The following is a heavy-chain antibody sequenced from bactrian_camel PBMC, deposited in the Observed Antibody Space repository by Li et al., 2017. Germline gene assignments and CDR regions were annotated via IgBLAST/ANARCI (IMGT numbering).Heavy chain of an antibody. V-gene: IGHV3S6*01. CDR2: IYSDGSGT. D-gene: IGHD5*01. Sequence: HVQLVESGGDLVQPGGPLRLSCAASGFTFSSYYMSWVRQAPGKGLEWVSNIYSDGSGTYYADSVKGRFTISRDNTKNMLYLQMNSLKSEDAALYFCSRDFADWGQGTQVTVS. CDR1: GFTFSSYY. J-gene: IGHJ4*01. CDR3: SRDFAD.